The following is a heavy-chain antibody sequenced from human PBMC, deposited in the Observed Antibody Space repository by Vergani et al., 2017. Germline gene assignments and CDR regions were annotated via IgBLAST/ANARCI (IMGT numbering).Heavy chain of an antibody. J-gene: IGHJ5*02. CDR3: ARDAITMIVSGLHWFDP. CDR2: ISGSGGST. D-gene: IGHD3-22*01. CDR1: GFTFSSYA. Sequence: EVQLLESGGGLVQPGGSLRLSCAASGFTFSSYAMSWVRQAPGKGLEWVSAISGSGGSTYYADSVKGRFTISRDNSKNTLYLQMNSLRAEDTAVYYCARDAITMIVSGLHWFDPWGQGTLVTVSS. V-gene: IGHV3-23*01.